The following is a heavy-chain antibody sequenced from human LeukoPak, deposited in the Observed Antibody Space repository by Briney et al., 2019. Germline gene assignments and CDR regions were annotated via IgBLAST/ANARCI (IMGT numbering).Heavy chain of an antibody. CDR1: GYTLTELS. J-gene: IGHJ4*02. V-gene: IGHV1-24*01. CDR3: ATVSHKFLTSPYFDY. D-gene: IGHD3-9*01. CDR2: FDPEDGET. Sequence: ASVKVSCKVSGYTLTELSMHWVRQAPGKGLEWMGGFDPEDGETIYAQKLQGRVTMTEDTSTDTAYLELSSLRSQDPAVYYCATVSHKFLTSPYFDYWGQRTLVTVSS.